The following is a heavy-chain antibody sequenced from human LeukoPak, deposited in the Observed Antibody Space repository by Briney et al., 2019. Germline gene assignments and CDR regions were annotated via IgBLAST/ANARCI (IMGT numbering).Heavy chain of an antibody. J-gene: IGHJ4*02. CDR3: ARDSACSGGSCYDY. Sequence: SETLSLTCTVSGGSISSYYWSWIRQPAGKGLEWIGRIYTSGSTNYNPSLKSRVTMSVDTSKNQFSLKLSSVTAADTAVYYCARDSACSGGSCYDYWGQGTLVTVSS. CDR2: IYTSGST. V-gene: IGHV4-4*07. D-gene: IGHD2-15*01. CDR1: GGSISSYY.